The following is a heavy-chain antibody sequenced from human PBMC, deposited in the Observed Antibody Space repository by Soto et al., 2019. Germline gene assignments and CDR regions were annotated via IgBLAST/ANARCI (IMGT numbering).Heavy chain of an antibody. CDR2: IGGSGGYK. CDR1: GFFFSSYA. D-gene: IGHD6-13*01. Sequence: EVQLLESGGGLVQPGGSLRLSCAASGFFFSSYAMSWVRQAPGKGLEWVSGIGGSGGYKSYADSVKGRFTISRDNSKNTLYLLMESLGAEDTAVYYCAKDAAMVSSTFNYFDYWGQGTLVAVSS. V-gene: IGHV3-23*01. CDR3: AKDAAMVSSTFNYFDY. J-gene: IGHJ4*02.